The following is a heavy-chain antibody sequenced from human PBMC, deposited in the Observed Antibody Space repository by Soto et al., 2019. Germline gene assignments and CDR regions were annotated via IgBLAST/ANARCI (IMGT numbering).Heavy chain of an antibody. J-gene: IGHJ4*02. CDR1: GFTFSSYS. CDR2: ISSSSSYI. Sequence: VQLVESGGGLVKPGGSLRLSCAASGFTFSSYSMNWVRQAPGKGLEWVSSISSSSSYIYYADSVKGRFTISRDNAKNSLYMQMNSLRAEDTAVYYCARGEIGYDYIWGSYRFFYFDYWGQGTLVTVSS. V-gene: IGHV3-21*01. D-gene: IGHD3-16*02. CDR3: ARGEIGYDYIWGSYRFFYFDY.